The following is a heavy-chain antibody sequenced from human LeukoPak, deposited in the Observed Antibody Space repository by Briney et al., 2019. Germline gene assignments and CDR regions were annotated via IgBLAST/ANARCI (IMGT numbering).Heavy chain of an antibody. CDR2: IYYSGIA. D-gene: IGHD3-22*01. J-gene: IGHJ4*02. CDR1: GGSISSGGYY. V-gene: IGHV4-31*03. Sequence: PSETLSLTCTVSGGSISSGGYYWSWIRQHPGKGLEWIGYIYYSGIAYYNPSLESRVTISVDTSKNQFSLKLSSVTAADTAVYYCAREVSYYDSSGHGYWGQGTLVTVSS. CDR3: AREVSYYDSSGHGY.